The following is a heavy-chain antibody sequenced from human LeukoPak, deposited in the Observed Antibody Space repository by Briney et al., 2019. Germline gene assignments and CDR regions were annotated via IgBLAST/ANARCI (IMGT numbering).Heavy chain of an antibody. V-gene: IGHV1-46*01. CDR2: INPSGGST. CDR3: ARGDGYYDSLDAFDI. Sequence: ASVKVSCKASGYTFTSYYMHWVRQAPGQGLEWMGLINPSGGSTSYAQKFQGRVTITADKSTSTAYMELSSLRSEDTAVYYCARGDGYYDSLDAFDIWGQGTMVTVSS. CDR1: GYTFTSYY. D-gene: IGHD3-22*01. J-gene: IGHJ3*02.